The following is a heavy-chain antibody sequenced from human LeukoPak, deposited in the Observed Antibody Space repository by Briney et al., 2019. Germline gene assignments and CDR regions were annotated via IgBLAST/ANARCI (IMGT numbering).Heavy chain of an antibody. CDR3: ARANSGSYYGYYYYYMDV. Sequence: SETLSLTCTVSGYSISSGYYWGWIPQPPGQGLEWIGSIYHSGSTYYNPSLKSRVTISVDTSKNHFSLKLSPVTAADTAVYYCARANSGSYYGYYYYYMDVWGKGTTVTVSS. J-gene: IGHJ6*03. CDR1: GYSISSGYY. V-gene: IGHV4-38-2*02. D-gene: IGHD1-26*01. CDR2: IYHSGST.